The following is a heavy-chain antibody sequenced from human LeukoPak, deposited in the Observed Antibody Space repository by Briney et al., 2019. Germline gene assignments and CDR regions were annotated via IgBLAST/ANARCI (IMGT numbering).Heavy chain of an antibody. D-gene: IGHD3-10*01. Sequence: SETLSLTCTVSGGSISSYYWSWIRQPPGKGLEWIGYIYYSGSTNYKPSLKSRVTILVDTSKNQFSLKLSSVTAADTAVYYCARGGYYDSGNDFRFDPWGQGTLVTVSS. CDR2: IYYSGST. CDR3: ARGGYYDSGNDFRFDP. J-gene: IGHJ5*02. CDR1: GGSISSYY. V-gene: IGHV4-59*01.